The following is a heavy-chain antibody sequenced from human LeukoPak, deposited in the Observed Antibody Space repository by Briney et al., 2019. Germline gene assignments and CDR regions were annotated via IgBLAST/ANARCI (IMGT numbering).Heavy chain of an antibody. V-gene: IGHV3-9*01. J-gene: IGHJ4*02. CDR3: ARDSTQLVRLFDY. Sequence: YPGGSLRLSCAASGFTFDDYAMHWVRQAPGKGLEWVSGINWSSGDIGYADSVKGRFAISRDNAESSLYLQMNSLRAEDTAVYYCARDSTQLVRLFDYWGQGTLVTVSS. CDR1: GFTFDDYA. D-gene: IGHD6-6*01. CDR2: INWSSGDI.